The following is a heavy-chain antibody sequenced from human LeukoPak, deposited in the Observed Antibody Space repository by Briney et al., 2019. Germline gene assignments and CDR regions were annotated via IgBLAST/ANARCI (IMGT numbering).Heavy chain of an antibody. V-gene: IGHV3-64D*06. CDR3: VKTFGYCSSTSCYVFDY. Sequence: PGGSLRLSCSASGLIFSRYAMHWVRQPPGKGLYYVAAISSDGDSTYYADSVKGRFTISRDNSKNTLSLQMSSLKPEDTAVYYCVKTFGYCSSTSCYVFDYWGQGTLVTVSS. J-gene: IGHJ4*02. CDR2: ISSDGDST. D-gene: IGHD2-2*01. CDR1: GLIFSRYA.